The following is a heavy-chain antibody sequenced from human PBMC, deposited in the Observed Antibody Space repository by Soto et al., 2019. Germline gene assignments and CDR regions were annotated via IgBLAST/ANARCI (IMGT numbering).Heavy chain of an antibody. CDR3: AKEDSWNYEESPYFDY. J-gene: IGHJ4*01. V-gene: IGHV3-23*01. CDR2: LSGSGGST. D-gene: IGHD1-7*01. Sequence: EVQLLESGGGLVQPGGSLRLSCAASGFTFSSYALSWVRQAPGKGLEWVSALSGSGGSTYYADSVKGRFTIYRDNSNRTQYLQTNSLRVEGTAVYYCAKEDSWNYEESPYFDYWGQGTLVTVSS. CDR1: GFTFSSYA.